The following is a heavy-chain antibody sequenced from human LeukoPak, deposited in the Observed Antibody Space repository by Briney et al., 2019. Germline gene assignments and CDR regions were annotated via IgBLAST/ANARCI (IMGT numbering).Heavy chain of an antibody. CDR3: AATYYYDGSGDY. Sequence: PGGSLRLSCAASGFXFSTYEMNWVRQAPGKGLEWGSYISSTGSNIYYADSVKGRFTISRDNAKNSLYLLMNSLRTEDTAVYYCAATYYYDGSGDYWGQGTLVTVSS. D-gene: IGHD3-22*01. CDR1: GFXFSTYE. CDR2: ISSTGSNI. V-gene: IGHV3-48*03. J-gene: IGHJ4*02.